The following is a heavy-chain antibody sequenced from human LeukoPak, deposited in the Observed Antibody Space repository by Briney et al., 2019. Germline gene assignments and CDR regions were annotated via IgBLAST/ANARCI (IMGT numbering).Heavy chain of an antibody. D-gene: IGHD4-17*01. V-gene: IGHV4-59*02. Sequence: SGTLSLTCTVSGGSVSSYYWSWIRQPPGKGLEYIGHIYHSGSTNYNPSLKSRVTISIDTSKNQFSLNLSSMTAVDTAVYYCARDPYGELLAFDSWGQGILVTVSS. CDR2: IYHSGST. J-gene: IGHJ4*02. CDR1: GGSVSSYY. CDR3: ARDPYGELLAFDS.